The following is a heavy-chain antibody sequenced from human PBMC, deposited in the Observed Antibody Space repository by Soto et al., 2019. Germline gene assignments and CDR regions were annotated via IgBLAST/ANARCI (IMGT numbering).Heavy chain of an antibody. CDR3: ARGVVGTTLHDAFDI. V-gene: IGHV4-30-4*01. CDR2: IYYNGNT. D-gene: IGHD1-26*01. Sequence: QVQLQESGPGLVKPSQTLSLTCAVSGVSISSGDYYWTWIRQPPGKGLEYIGYIYYNGNTYYNPSLKSRVTISLDTSKNQFSLSLRSVTAADTAVYYCARGVVGTTLHDAFDIWGQGTMVTVSS. CDR1: GVSISSGDYY. J-gene: IGHJ3*02.